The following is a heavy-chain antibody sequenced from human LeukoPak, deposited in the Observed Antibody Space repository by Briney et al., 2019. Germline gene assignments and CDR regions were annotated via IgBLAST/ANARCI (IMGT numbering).Heavy chain of an antibody. J-gene: IGHJ4*02. Sequence: GGSLRLSCAASGFTFSSYGMHWVRQAPGKGREWGAVISYEGSNKYYADSVKCRFTISRDNSKNTLYLQMNSLGAEDTAVYYCAKADGTPHWEHTSHFDYWGQGTLVTVSS. CDR2: ISYEGSNK. CDR1: GFTFSSYG. D-gene: IGHD1-26*01. V-gene: IGHV3-30*18. CDR3: AKADGTPHWEHTSHFDY.